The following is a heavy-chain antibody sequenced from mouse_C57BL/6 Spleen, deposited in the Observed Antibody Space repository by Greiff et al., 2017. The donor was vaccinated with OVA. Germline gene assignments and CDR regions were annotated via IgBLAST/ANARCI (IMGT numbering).Heavy chain of an antibody. V-gene: IGHV1-42*01. Sequence: EVQLQQSGPELVKPGASVKISCKASGYSFTGYYMNWVKQSPEKSLEWIGEINPSTGGTTYNQKFKAKATLTVDKSSSTAYMQLKSLTSEDSAVYYCASRGPYYAIDYWGQGTSVTVSS. CDR3: ASRGPYYAIDY. CDR2: INPSTGGT. J-gene: IGHJ4*01. CDR1: GYSFTGYY.